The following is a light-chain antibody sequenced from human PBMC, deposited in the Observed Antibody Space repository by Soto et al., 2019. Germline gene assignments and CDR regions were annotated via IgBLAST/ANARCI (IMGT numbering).Light chain of an antibody. J-gene: IGKJ1*01. CDR2: QTS. V-gene: IGKV3-11*01. CDR3: HQRQSWPRT. Sequence: IVLTQSPGTLSSFPGDRVTLSCRASQYINTRLAWYQHRPGQAPRLLIYQTSLRAAGIPARFSASGSGTDFTLTISDVQPEDFALYYCHQRQSWPRTFGQGTKVDIK. CDR1: QYINTR.